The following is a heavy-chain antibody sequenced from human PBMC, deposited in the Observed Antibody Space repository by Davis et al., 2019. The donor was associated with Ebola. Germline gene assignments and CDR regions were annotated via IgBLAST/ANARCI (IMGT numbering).Heavy chain of an antibody. Sequence: GGSLRLSCAASGFTFSSYAMSWVRQAPGKGLEWVSAISGSGGSTYYADSVKGRFTISRDNAKNSLYLQMNSLRAEDTAVYYCARDGYYYDSSGYYTRDYYYGMDVWGQGTTVTVSS. CDR3: ARDGYYYDSSGYYTRDYYYGMDV. CDR1: GFTFSSYA. V-gene: IGHV3-23*01. CDR2: ISGSGGST. J-gene: IGHJ6*02. D-gene: IGHD3-22*01.